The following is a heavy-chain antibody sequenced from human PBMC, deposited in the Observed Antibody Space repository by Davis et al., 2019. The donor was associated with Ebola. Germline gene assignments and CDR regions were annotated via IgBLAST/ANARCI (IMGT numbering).Heavy chain of an antibody. CDR1: GVAIAKNDYY. V-gene: IGHV4-39*01. D-gene: IGHD2-2*01. CDR3: ARFGRYCSSTSCYSYGMDV. CDR2: IFYSGKT. J-gene: IGHJ6*02. Sequence: SETLSLTCAVSGVAIAKNDYYWWGWIRQPPGQGLEWIGIIFYSGKTHYNPSLQSRLTMSVDTSKNQFSLRLSSVTATDTAVYYCARFGRYCSSTSCYSYGMDVWGQGTTVTVSS.